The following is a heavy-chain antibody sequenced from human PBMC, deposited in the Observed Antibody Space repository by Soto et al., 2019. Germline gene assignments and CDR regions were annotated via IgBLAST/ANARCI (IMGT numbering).Heavy chain of an antibody. Sequence: SETRSLPCIGSGESISGSIYFWGCIRQPPGKGLEWIGSIYYSGSTYYNPSLKSRVTISVDTSKNHFSLKLTSVTAADTAVYYCARSGGRGWVYFDSRAQRSPVPVS. D-gene: IGHD6-19*01. CDR3: ARSGGRGWVYFDS. CDR2: IYYSGST. J-gene: IGHJ4*02. V-gene: IGHV4-39*02. CDR1: GESISGSIYF.